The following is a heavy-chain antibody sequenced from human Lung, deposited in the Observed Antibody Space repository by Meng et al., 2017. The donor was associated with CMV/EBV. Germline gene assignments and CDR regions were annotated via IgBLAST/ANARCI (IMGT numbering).Heavy chain of an antibody. CDR1: GFIFSNYA. V-gene: IGHV3-30*04. CDR2: ISSDGTNK. CDR3: ARDRVRRAEVVAGHPGY. J-gene: IGHJ4*02. D-gene: IGHD6-19*01. Sequence: GGSLRLXCAASGFIFSNYALYWVRQAPGKGLESVAVISSDGTNKLHADSVEGRFTISRDNSKNTLYLQMSSLGAEDTAVYYCARDRVRRAEVVAGHPGYWRQGTLVTVSS.